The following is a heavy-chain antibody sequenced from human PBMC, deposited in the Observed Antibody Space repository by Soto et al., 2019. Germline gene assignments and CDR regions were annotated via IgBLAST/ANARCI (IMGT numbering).Heavy chain of an antibody. D-gene: IGHD3-3*02. Sequence: PSETLSRTWAVSGDSINSSHWWNLFRQPPGKGLEWIGQISHSGSTNYNPSLTSRVTISVDKSKNHFSLKLTSVTAADTAVYYCAALHFWSGPWTHTRLDYWGQGTLVTVSS. CDR1: GDSINSSHW. V-gene: IGHV4-4*02. J-gene: IGHJ4*02. CDR3: AALHFWSGPWTHTRLDY. CDR2: ISHSGST.